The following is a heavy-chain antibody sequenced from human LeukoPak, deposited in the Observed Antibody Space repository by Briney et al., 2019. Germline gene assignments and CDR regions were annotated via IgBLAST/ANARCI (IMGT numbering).Heavy chain of an antibody. D-gene: IGHD3-22*01. CDR1: GGSISSGGYS. CDR2: IYHSGST. CDR3: ARGPDYYDSSGYCY. V-gene: IGHV4-30-2*01. Sequence: SQTLSLTCAVSGGSISSGGYSWSWIRQPPGKGLEWIGYIYHSGSTYYNPSLKSRVTISVDTSKNQFSLKLSSVTAADTAVYYCARGPDYYDSSGYCYWGQGTLVTVSS. J-gene: IGHJ4*02.